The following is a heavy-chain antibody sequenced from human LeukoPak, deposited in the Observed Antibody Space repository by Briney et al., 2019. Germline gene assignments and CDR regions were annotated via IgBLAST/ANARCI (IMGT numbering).Heavy chain of an antibody. J-gene: IGHJ4*02. CDR2: AYYSGGN. Sequence: SETLSLTCTVSGGSISSYYWGWVRQPPGQGLEWIGSAYYSGGNYYNPSLKSRVTISVDTSKNQFSLKLSSVTAADTAVYYCARFASDWSYYFDYWGQGTLVTVSS. V-gene: IGHV4-39*07. D-gene: IGHD3-9*01. CDR3: ARFASDWSYYFDY. CDR1: GGSISSYY.